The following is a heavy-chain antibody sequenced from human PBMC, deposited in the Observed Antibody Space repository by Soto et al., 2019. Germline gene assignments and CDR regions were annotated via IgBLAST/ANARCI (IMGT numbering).Heavy chain of an antibody. CDR2: ISSNGGST. V-gene: IGHV3-64*01. CDR1: GFTFSSYA. CDR3: ARGPGYYFDS. Sequence: EVQLVESGGGLVQPGGSLRLSCAASGFTFSSYAMHWVRQAPGKGLEYVSAISSNGGSTYYANSVKGRFTISRDNSESTLYLQMGSLRAEDMAVYYCARGPGYYFDSWGQGTLVTVSS. J-gene: IGHJ4*02.